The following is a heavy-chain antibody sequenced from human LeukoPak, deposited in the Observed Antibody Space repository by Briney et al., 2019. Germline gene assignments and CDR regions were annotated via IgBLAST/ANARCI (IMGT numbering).Heavy chain of an antibody. CDR1: GFRFSDYY. V-gene: IGHV3-11*04. CDR2: ISTSGNII. Sequence: PAGSLRLSCAASGFRFSDYYMAWIRQAPGKGLEWVSYISTSGNIIHYADSVKGRFTISRDDAKNSLFLQMSSLRAEDTAVYYCASDGVQMYEVYDYWGQGTLVTVSS. J-gene: IGHJ4*02. D-gene: IGHD1-14*01. CDR3: ASDGVQMYEVYDY.